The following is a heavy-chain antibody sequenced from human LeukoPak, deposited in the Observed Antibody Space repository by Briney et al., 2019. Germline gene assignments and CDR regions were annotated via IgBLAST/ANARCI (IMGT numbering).Heavy chain of an antibody. CDR2: INPSDDTR. CDR1: GYTFTNYY. D-gene: IGHD5-18*01. J-gene: IGHJ5*02. V-gene: IGHV1-46*01. CDR3: ARSRGGHNYGLEVS. Sequence: ASVKVSCKASGYTFTNYYMLWVRQAPGQGLEWMGVINPSDDTRYSLQRFQGRVTVTRDTSTSTVFLELTSLRSEDTAVYYCARSRGGHNYGLEVSWGQGTLVTVSS.